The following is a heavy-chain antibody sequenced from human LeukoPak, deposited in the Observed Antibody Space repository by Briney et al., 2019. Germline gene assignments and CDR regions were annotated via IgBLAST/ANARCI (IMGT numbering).Heavy chain of an antibody. CDR2: INHSGST. CDR1: GGSFSGYY. V-gene: IGHV4-34*01. D-gene: IGHD5-12*01. J-gene: IGHJ4*02. Sequence: PSEALSLTCAVYGGSFSGYYWCWIRQPPGKGLEWIREINHSGSTNYNPSLKSRVTISVDTSKNQFSLKLSSVTAADTAVYYCARGGWLRLFGGGYFDYWGQGTLVTVSS. CDR3: ARGGWLRLFGGGYFDY.